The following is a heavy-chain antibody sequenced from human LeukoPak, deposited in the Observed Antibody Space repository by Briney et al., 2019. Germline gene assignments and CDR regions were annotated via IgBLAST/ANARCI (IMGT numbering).Heavy chain of an antibody. CDR1: GGSISSSSYY. CDR3: ARRPDWFDP. CDR2: IYYSGST. V-gene: IGHV4-39*01. J-gene: IGHJ5*02. Sequence: KPSETLSLTCTVSGGSISSSSYYWGWIRQPPGKGLEWIGSIYYSGSTYYNPSLKSRVTISVDTSKNQFSLKLSSVTAADTAVYYCARRPDWFDPWGQGTLVTVSS.